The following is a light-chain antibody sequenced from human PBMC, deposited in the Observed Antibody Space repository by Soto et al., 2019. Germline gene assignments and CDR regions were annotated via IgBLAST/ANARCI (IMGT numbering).Light chain of an antibody. V-gene: IGKV3-20*01. J-gene: IGKJ3*01. CDR3: QQYVTSPFT. CDR1: QSVSSSY. Sequence: EIVLRHSPGTLSLSPGERATLCCRASQSVSSSYLAWYQQKPGQAPRLLIYGASSRATGIPDRFSGSGSGTDFTLTISRLEPEDFAVYYCQQYVTSPFTFGPGTKVDI. CDR2: GAS.